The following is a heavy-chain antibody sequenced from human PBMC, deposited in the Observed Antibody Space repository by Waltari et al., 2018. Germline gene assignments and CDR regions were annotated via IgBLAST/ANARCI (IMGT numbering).Heavy chain of an antibody. CDR1: GGSFSGYY. CDR2: INHSGST. D-gene: IGHD1-26*01. V-gene: IGHV4-34*01. CDR3: ARGRVVGATRLDY. J-gene: IGHJ4*02. Sequence: QVQLQQLGAGLLKPSETLSLTCAVYGGSFSGYYWSWIRQPPGKGREWIGEINHSGSTNDNPALKSRVPISVGTAKNQFSLKLSSVTAADTAVDYCARGRVVGATRLDYWGQGTLVTVSS.